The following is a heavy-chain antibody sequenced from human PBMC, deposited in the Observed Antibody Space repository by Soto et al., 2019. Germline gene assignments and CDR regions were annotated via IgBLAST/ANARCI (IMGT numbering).Heavy chain of an antibody. J-gene: IGHJ6*02. V-gene: IGHV1-69*06. CDR2: IIPIFGTA. CDR3: ASPTWEWLPLARVYYYGMDV. Sequence: QVQLVQSGAEVKKPGSSVKVSCKASGGTFSSYAISWVRPAPGQGLEWMGGIIPIFGTANYAQKFQGRLTITANKTTSTANMDLSNLRSGDTTVYYCASPTWEWLPLARVYYYGMDVWGQGTAVTVSS. D-gene: IGHD3-3*01. CDR1: GGTFSSYA.